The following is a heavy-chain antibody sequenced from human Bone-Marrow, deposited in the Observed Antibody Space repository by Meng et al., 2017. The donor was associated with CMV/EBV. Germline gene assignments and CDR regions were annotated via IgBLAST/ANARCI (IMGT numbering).Heavy chain of an antibody. D-gene: IGHD5-24*01. CDR2: ISYDGSNK. J-gene: IGHJ3*02. CDR1: GFTFSSYS. CDR3: ARVNVEMATITGAFDI. Sequence: GGSLRLSCAASGFTFSSYSMNWVRQAPGKGLEWVAVISYDGSNKYYADSVKGRFTISRDNSKNTLYLQMNSLRAEDTAVYYCARVNVEMATITGAFDIWGQGTMVTVSS. V-gene: IGHV3-30*03.